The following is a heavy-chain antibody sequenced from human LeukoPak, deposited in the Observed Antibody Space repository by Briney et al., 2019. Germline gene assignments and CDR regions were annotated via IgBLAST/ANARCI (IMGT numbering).Heavy chain of an antibody. D-gene: IGHD1-7*01. J-gene: IGHJ3*02. Sequence: PGGSLRLSCAASGFTFDDYAIHWVRQAQGKGLEGVSGISWNSGSRGYADSVKGRFTISRDNAKNSLYLQMNSLRAEDTALYYCAKDMNYAFDIWGQGTMVTVSS. CDR3: AKDMNYAFDI. CDR1: GFTFDDYA. CDR2: ISWNSGSR. V-gene: IGHV3-9*01.